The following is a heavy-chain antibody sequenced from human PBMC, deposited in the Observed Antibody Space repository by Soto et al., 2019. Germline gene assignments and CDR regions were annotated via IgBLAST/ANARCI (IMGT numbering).Heavy chain of an antibody. D-gene: IGHD5-12*01. CDR2: IIPIFGTA. CDR1: GGTFSNYA. V-gene: IGHV1-69*12. J-gene: IGHJ5*02. CDR3: AVGSVDIVPTGMKPFDP. Sequence: QVQLVQSGAEVKKPGSSVKVSCKASGGTFSNYAISWVRQAPGQGLEWMGGIIPIFGTATYAQKFQGRVTITADESTSTAYMELSSLRSEDTAIYYCAVGSVDIVPTGMKPFDPWGQGTLVTVSS.